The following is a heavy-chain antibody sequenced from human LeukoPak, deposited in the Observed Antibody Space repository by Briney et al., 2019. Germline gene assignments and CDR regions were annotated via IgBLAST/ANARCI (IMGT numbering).Heavy chain of an antibody. D-gene: IGHD6-13*01. CDR3: ARGYSSSWYGAMYY. J-gene: IGHJ4*02. CDR1: GGSIRDYY. CDR2: IHYSGST. Sequence: SETLSLTCTVSGGSIRDYYYTWIRQPPGKELEWIGYIHYSGSTNYNPSHKSRVTMSLDTSKDQFSLKLSSVTAADTAVYYCARGYSSSWYGAMYYWGQGTLVTVSS. V-gene: IGHV4-59*01.